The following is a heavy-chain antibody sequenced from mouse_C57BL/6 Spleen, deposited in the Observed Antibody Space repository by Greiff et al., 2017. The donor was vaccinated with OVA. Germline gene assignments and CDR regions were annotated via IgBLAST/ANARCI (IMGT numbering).Heavy chain of an antibody. V-gene: IGHV14-1*01. J-gene: IGHJ4*01. D-gene: IGHD2-3*01. CDR3: TTYGYYEGAMDY. CDR2: IDPEDGDT. Sequence: VQLQQSGAELVRPGASVKLSCTASGFNIKDYYMHWVKQRPEQGLEWIGRIDPEDGDTDYAPKFQGKATMSADTSYNTAYLQLSRLTSEDTAVYYCTTYGYYEGAMDYWGQGTSVTVSA. CDR1: GFNIKDYY.